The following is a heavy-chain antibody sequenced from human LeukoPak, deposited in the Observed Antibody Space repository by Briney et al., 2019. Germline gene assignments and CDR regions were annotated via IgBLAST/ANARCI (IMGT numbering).Heavy chain of an antibody. J-gene: IGHJ4*02. Sequence: GGSLRLSCAASGFTFRDYGMSWVRQAPGKGLEWVSSINNAGVNTHYADSVKGRFTISRDNSKNTLYLQMNSLRAEDTAMYYCTKDHGAAGYFDYWGQGTLVTVSS. CDR3: TKDHGAAGYFDY. V-gene: IGHV3-23*01. D-gene: IGHD6-13*01. CDR2: INNAGVNT. CDR1: GFTFRDYG.